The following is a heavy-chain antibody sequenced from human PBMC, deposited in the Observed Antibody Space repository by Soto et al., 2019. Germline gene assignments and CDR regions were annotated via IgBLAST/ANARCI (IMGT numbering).Heavy chain of an antibody. J-gene: IGHJ4*02. CDR3: ARVDPGMDQWLAIDY. D-gene: IGHD6-19*01. CDR2: IRSSGHT. Sequence: GGSLRLSCAVSGFTFSDYYMNWIRQAPGKGLEWVSYIRSSGHTNYADSAKGRFAISRDNAKNSLYLQMNSLRVEDTAVYYCARVDPGMDQWLAIDYWGQGTLVTVSS. CDR1: GFTFSDYY. V-gene: IGHV3-11*06.